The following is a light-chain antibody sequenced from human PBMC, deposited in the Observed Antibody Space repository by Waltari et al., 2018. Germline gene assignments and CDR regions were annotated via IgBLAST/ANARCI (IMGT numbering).Light chain of an antibody. CDR2: KTS. J-gene: IGKJ4*01. CDR3: QQYNRTPGLT. V-gene: IGKV1-5*03. CDR1: QSISSW. Sequence: DIQMTQSPSTLSAFVGDSITITCRPSQSISSWLAWYQQKQGKAPKLLIYKTSSLESGVPSRFSGSGYGREFTLTISSLQPDYFATYYCQQYNRTPGLTFGGGTKVEIK.